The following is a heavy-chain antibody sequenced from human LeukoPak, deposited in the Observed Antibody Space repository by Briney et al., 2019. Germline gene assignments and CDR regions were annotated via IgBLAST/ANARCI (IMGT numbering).Heavy chain of an antibody. CDR3: AIDQSYYRV. Sequence: PGGSLRLSCAASGFTFSDYFMTWIRQAPGKGLEWLSGISASSSSIYYRDSVKGRFTISRDNSKNSLYLQINSLRAEDTAVYYCAIDQSYYRVWGQGTLVTVSS. CDR1: GFTFSDYF. CDR2: ISASSSSI. J-gene: IGHJ4*02. D-gene: IGHD1-14*01. V-gene: IGHV3-11*01.